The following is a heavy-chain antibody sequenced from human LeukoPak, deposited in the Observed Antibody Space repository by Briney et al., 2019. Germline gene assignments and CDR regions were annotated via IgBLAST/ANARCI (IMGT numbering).Heavy chain of an antibody. D-gene: IGHD2-15*01. CDR1: GGTFSSYA. CDR3: TRDDCSGGSCYGPYYYYGMDV. Sequence: SVKVFCKASGGTFSSYAISWVRQAPGQGLEWMGRIIPIFGIANYAQKFQGRVTITADKSTSTAYMELSSLRSEDTAVYYCTRDDCSGGSCYGPYYYYGMDVWGQGTTVTVSS. CDR2: IIPIFGIA. J-gene: IGHJ6*02. V-gene: IGHV1-69*04.